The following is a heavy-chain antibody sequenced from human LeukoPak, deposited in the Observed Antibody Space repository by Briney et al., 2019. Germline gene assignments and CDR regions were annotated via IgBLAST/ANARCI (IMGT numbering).Heavy chain of an antibody. CDR3: ARGYFHDSSGYCSY. J-gene: IGHJ4*02. CDR1: GFTFSSYI. V-gene: IGHV3-23*01. CDR2: FSGSCGST. D-gene: IGHD3-22*01. Sequence: GGSLRLSCAASGFTFSSYIMRWVRQAPGKGLEWVSIFSGSCGSTYYAASVKGRLTISRDNTKNTLYLQMNSRRAEDTAVYYCARGYFHDSSGYCSYWGQGTLVTVSS.